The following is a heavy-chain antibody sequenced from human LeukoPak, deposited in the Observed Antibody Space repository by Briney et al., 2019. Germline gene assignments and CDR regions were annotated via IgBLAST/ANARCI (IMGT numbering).Heavy chain of an antibody. Sequence: SETLSLTCTVSGGSISSGSYYWSWIRQPAGKGLEWIGRNYTSGSTNYNPSLKSRVTISVDTSKNQFSLKLSSVTAADTAVYYCARDDYGDYVGTFDYWGQGTLVTVSS. V-gene: IGHV4-61*02. D-gene: IGHD4-17*01. CDR2: NYTSGST. CDR3: ARDDYGDYVGTFDY. CDR1: GGSISSGSYY. J-gene: IGHJ4*02.